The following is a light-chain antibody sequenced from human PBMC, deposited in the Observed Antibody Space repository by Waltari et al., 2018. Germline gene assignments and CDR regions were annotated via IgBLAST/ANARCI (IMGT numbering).Light chain of an antibody. V-gene: IGLV3-27*01. J-gene: IGLJ2*01. Sequence: SYELTQPSSVSVSPGQTARITCSGYVLAQKYARWFQQKPGQAPVLVIYKDSERPSGIPERFSGSSSGTTVTLTISGAQVEDEADYYCYSAADNNLGVFGGGTKLTVL. CDR2: KDS. CDR1: VLAQKY. CDR3: YSAADNNLGV.